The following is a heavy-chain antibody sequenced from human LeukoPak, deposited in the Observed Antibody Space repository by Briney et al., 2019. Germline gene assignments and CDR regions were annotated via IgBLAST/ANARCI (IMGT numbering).Heavy chain of an antibody. CDR3: ARYRIVGGAFDI. D-gene: IGHD1-26*01. V-gene: IGHV1-2*02. Sequence: ASVKVSCKASGHTFTGYYMHWVRQAPGQGLEWMGWINANSGGTNYAQKFQGRVTMTRDTSISTAYMELSRLRSDDTAVYYCARYRIVGGAFDIWGQGTMVTVSS. CDR2: INANSGGT. CDR1: GHTFTGYY. J-gene: IGHJ3*02.